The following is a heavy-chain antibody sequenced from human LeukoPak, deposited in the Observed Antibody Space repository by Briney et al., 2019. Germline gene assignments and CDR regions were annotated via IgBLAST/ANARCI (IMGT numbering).Heavy chain of an antibody. J-gene: IGHJ4*02. CDR2: INHSGST. V-gene: IGHV4-34*01. Sequence: SETLSLTCAVYGGSFSGYYWSWIRQPPGKGLEWIGEINHSGSTNYNPSLKSRVTISVDTSKNQFSLKLSSVTAADTAVYYCARHAQCSSTSCYYYFDYWGQGTLVTVTS. D-gene: IGHD2-2*01. CDR3: ARHAQCSSTSCYYYFDY. CDR1: GGSFSGYY.